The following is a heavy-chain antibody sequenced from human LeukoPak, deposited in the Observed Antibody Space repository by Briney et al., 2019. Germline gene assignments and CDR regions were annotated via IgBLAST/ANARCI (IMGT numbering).Heavy chain of an antibody. J-gene: IGHJ4*02. Sequence: GGSLRLSCAASGFTFSTSAMSCVRQAPGKGLEWVSAIGGSSGNTFYADSVKGRFTISRDNSKNTLYLQMNSLRAEDTAVYYCAQNPTVSWGQGTLVTVSS. D-gene: IGHD1-1*01. CDR2: IGGSSGNT. CDR3: AQNPTVS. V-gene: IGHV3-23*01. CDR1: GFTFSTSA.